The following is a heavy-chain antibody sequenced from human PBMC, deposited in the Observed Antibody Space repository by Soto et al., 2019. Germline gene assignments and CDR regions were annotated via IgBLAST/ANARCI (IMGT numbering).Heavy chain of an antibody. V-gene: IGHV1-18*01. CDR2: ISAHNGNT. CDR1: GYTFTSYG. CDR3: ARDTAMALPDA. Sequence: QVQLVQSGAEVKKPGASVKVSCKTSGYTFTSYGISWVRQAPGQGLEWMGWISAHNGNTKYAQKLQGRVTMTTDTSTSTAYIEVRSLRSHDTDVYYCARDTAMALPDAWGQGTLVTVSS. J-gene: IGHJ4*02. D-gene: IGHD5-18*01.